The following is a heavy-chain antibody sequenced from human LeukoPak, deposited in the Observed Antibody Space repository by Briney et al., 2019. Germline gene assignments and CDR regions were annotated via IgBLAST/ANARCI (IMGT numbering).Heavy chain of an antibody. J-gene: IGHJ3*02. CDR3: TLTGGYDFWSGYYGSPNAFDI. Sequence: PGGSLRLSCAASGFTFSNAWMSWVRQAPGKGLEWVGRIKSKNDGGTTDYAAPVKGRFTISRDDSKNTLYLQMNSLKTEDTAVYYCTLTGGYDFWSGYYGSPNAFDIWGQGTMVTVSS. V-gene: IGHV3-15*01. CDR1: GFTFSNAW. CDR2: IKSKNDGGTT. D-gene: IGHD3-3*01.